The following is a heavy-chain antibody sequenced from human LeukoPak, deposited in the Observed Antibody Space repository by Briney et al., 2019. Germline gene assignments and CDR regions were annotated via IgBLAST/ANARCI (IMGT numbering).Heavy chain of an antibody. CDR1: GGSISNYY. CDR3: ARRDTSAWYYFAY. Sequence: SETLSLTCTAAGGSISNYYWSWIRQPPGKGLEWIGYIYNSGSTNYNPSLKSRVTISVDTSTNQFSLKLYSVTAADTAVYYCARRDTSAWYYFAYWGQGTLVTVSS. V-gene: IGHV4-59*08. CDR2: IYNSGST. J-gene: IGHJ4*02. D-gene: IGHD6-19*01.